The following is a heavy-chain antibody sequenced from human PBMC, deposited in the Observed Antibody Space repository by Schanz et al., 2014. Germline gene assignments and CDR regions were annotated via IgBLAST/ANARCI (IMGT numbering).Heavy chain of an antibody. CDR3: ARDLPYCDGGKCCSDGFDI. CDR2: INTANGNA. V-gene: IGHV1-3*04. D-gene: IGHD2-21*01. Sequence: QVQVVQSGAELKKPGASVKVSCKASGYTFSSHGIHWLRQAPGQSLEWMGWINTANGNAKYSANFQARVTITSDTSATTAYMELTNLRSEDTAVYYCARDLPYCDGGKCCSDGFDIWGQGTLVTISS. J-gene: IGHJ3*02. CDR1: GYTFSSHG.